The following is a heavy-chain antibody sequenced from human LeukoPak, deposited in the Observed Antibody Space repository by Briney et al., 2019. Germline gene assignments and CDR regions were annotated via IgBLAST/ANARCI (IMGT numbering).Heavy chain of an antibody. CDR2: ISSSSSYI. CDR1: GFTFSSYS. D-gene: IGHD5-24*01. Sequence: PGGSLRLSCAASGFTFSSYSMKWVRQAPGKGLGWVSSISSSSSYIYYADSVKGRFTSSRDNAKNSLYLQMNSLRAEDTAVYYCARVDMATITDYWGQGTLVTVSS. CDR3: ARVDMATITDY. J-gene: IGHJ4*02. V-gene: IGHV3-21*01.